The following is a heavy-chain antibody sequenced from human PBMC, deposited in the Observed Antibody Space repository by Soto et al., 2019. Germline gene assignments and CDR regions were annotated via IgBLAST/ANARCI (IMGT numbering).Heavy chain of an antibody. D-gene: IGHD6-13*01. CDR2: MTPNSGNT. CDR1: GYTFTSYD. CDR3: ARRGYSSSWYYYYYYGMDV. V-gene: IGHV1-8*01. Sequence: QVQLVQSGAEVKKPGASVKVSCKASGYTFTSYDINWVRQATGQGLEWMGWMTPNSGNTGYAQKFQARVTMTRNTSISTAYMELSSLRSEDTAVYYCARRGYSSSWYYYYYYGMDVWGQGTTVTVSS. J-gene: IGHJ6*02.